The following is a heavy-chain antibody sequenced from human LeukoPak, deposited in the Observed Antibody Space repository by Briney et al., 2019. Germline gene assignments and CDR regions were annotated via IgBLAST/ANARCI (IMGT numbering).Heavy chain of an antibody. CDR1: GFAFGDYA. D-gene: IGHD6-13*01. J-gene: IGHJ4*02. Sequence: GRSLRLSCTASGFAFGDYAMSWVRQAPGKGLEWVGFIRSKAYGGTTEYAASVKGRFTISRDDSKSIAYLQMNSLKTEDTAVYYCTRWVRIAAAGDYWGQGTLVTVSS. CDR3: TRWVRIAAAGDY. V-gene: IGHV3-49*04. CDR2: IRSKAYGGTT.